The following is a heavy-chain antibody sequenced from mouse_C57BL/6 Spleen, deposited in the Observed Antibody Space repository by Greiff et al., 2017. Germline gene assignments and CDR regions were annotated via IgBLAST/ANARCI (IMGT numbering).Heavy chain of an antibody. V-gene: IGHV8-12*01. CDR3: ARCFYYDYETWFAY. CDR2: IYWDDDK. Sequence: QVQLKESGPGILQSSQTLSLTCSFSGFSLSTSGMGVSWIRQPSGKGLEWLAHIYWDDDKRYNPSLKSRLTISKDTSRNQVFLKITSVDTADTATYYCARCFYYDYETWFAYWGQGTLVTVSA. CDR1: GFSLSTSGMG. J-gene: IGHJ3*01. D-gene: IGHD2-4*01.